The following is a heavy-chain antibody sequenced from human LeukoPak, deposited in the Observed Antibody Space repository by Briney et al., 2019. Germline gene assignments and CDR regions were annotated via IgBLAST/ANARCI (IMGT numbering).Heavy chain of an antibody. CDR3: ARTRRGSGSPFDY. Sequence: SETLSLTCTVSGGSISSHYWSWIRQPPGKALEWIGYIYYSGSTNYNPSLKSRVTISVESPKNQFSLKLSSVTAADTAVYYCARTRRGSGSPFDYWGQGTLVTVSS. J-gene: IGHJ4*02. D-gene: IGHD3-10*01. CDR2: IYYSGST. V-gene: IGHV4-59*11. CDR1: GGSISSHY.